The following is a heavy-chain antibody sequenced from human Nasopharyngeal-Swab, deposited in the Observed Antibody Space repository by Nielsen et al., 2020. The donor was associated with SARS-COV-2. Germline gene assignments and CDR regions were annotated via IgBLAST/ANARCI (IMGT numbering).Heavy chain of an antibody. V-gene: IGHV3-30*04. Sequence: GESLKISCAASGFTFSSYAMHWVRQAPGKGLEWVAVISYDGSNKYYADSVKGRFTISRDNAKNSLYLQMNSLRAEDTAVYYCARDGLDYDLWSAYFMDVWGQGTTVTVSS. J-gene: IGHJ6*02. D-gene: IGHD3-3*01. CDR1: GFTFSSYA. CDR2: ISYDGSNK. CDR3: ARDGLDYDLWSAYFMDV.